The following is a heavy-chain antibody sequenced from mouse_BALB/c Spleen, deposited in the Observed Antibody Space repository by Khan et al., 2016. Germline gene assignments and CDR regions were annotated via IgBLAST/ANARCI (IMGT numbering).Heavy chain of an antibody. CDR1: GFSLTNSG. J-gene: IGHJ3*01. D-gene: IGHD2-4*01. CDR2: IWPGGST. V-gene: IGHV2-9*02. Sequence: QVQLKESGPGLVAPSQSLSITCTVSGFSLTNSGVHWIRQSPGKGLEWLGVIWPGGSTDYNSALMSRLSLTKDNSQNQVFLKMISLQNDDTAMYYCARDDQDYDAWFASWGQGTLVIVSA. CDR3: ARDDQDYDAWFAS.